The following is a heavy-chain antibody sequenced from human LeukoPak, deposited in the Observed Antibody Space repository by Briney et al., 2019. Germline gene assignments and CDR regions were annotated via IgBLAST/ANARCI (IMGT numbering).Heavy chain of an antibody. CDR2: ISSSSSYI. CDR1: GFTFSSYS. Sequence: GGSLRLSCAASGFTFSSYSMNWVRQAPGQGLEWVSSISSSSSYIYYADSVKGRFTISRDNAKNSLYLQMNSLRAEDTAVYYCARDGEAAAADYWGQGTLVTVSS. V-gene: IGHV3-21*01. CDR3: ARDGEAAAADY. D-gene: IGHD6-13*01. J-gene: IGHJ4*02.